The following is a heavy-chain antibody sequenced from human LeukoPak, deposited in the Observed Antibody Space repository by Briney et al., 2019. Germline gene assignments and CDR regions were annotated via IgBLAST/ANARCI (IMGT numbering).Heavy chain of an antibody. Sequence: SETLSLTCTVSDGSISSYSWSWFRQPPGKGREGIGYIYHSGSTYYNPSLKSRVTISVDRSKTQFSLKLSSVTAADTAVYYCARDASSSSWGAFDIWGQGTMVTVSS. CDR1: DGSISSYS. J-gene: IGHJ3*02. V-gene: IGHV4-30-2*01. CDR2: IYHSGST. CDR3: ARDASSSSWGAFDI. D-gene: IGHD6-13*01.